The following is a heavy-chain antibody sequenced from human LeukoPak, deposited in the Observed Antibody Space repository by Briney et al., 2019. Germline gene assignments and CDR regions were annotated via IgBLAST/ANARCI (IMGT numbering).Heavy chain of an antibody. CDR3: AREFYDSSGYYYYYYMDV. D-gene: IGHD3-22*01. V-gene: IGHV3-20*04. CDR2: INWNGGST. J-gene: IGHJ6*03. Sequence: GGSLRLSCAASGFTFDDYGMSWVRQAPGKGLEWVSGINWNGGSTGYADSVKGRFTISRDNAKNSLYLQMNSLRAEDTALYYCAREFYDSSGYYYYYYMDVRGKGTTVTVSS. CDR1: GFTFDDYG.